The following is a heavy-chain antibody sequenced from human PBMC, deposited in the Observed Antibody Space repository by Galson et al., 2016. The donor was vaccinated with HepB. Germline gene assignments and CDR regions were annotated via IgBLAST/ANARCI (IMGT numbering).Heavy chain of an antibody. J-gene: IGHJ4*02. CDR3: SRGGGFGECAH. V-gene: IGHV4-30-2*01. Sequence: TLSLTCTVSGASLGVSAYHWAWIRQPPGKGLEWIGYIYHSGGTYYNPSLNSRVSISMDRSKNQFSLRVTSVTAADTAVYYCSRGGGFGECAHWGQGILVTVSS. CDR1: GASLGVSAYH. CDR2: IYHSGGT. D-gene: IGHD3-10*01.